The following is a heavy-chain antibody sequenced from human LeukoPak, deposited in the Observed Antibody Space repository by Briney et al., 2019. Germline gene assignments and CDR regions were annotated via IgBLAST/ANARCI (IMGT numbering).Heavy chain of an antibody. CDR2: INHSGST. CDR3: ASLDYDSSGYYSFDY. Sequence: PSETLSLTCAVYGGSFSGYYWSWIRQPPGKGLEWIGEINHSGSTNYNPSLKSRVTTSVDTSKNQFSLKLSSVTAADTAVYYCASLDYDSSGYYSFDYWGQGTLVTVSS. CDR1: GGSFSGYY. D-gene: IGHD3-22*01. V-gene: IGHV4-34*01. J-gene: IGHJ4*02.